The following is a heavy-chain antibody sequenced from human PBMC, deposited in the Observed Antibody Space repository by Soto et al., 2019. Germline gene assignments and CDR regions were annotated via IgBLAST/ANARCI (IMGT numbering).Heavy chain of an antibody. V-gene: IGHV1-18*01. CDR2: IIAYNGNT. J-gene: IGHJ4*02. CDR3: ARDRVAGVGYLDY. CDR1: RYTVTSYG. D-gene: IGHD3-3*01. Sequence: GASVKVSCTAXRYTVTSYGISVLREYPGQGLEWIGWIIAYNGNTNYAQKLQGRVTMTTDTSTSTAYMELRSLRSDDTAVYYCARDRVAGVGYLDYWCQGTLVTVSS.